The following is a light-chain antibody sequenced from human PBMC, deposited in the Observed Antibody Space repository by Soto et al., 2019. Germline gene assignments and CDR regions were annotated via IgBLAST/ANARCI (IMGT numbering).Light chain of an antibody. V-gene: IGKV1-5*03. Sequence: DIQMTQSPSTLSASVGDRVTITCRASQSISSWLAWYQQKPGKAPNLLIYKASTLGSGVPSRFSGGGSGTEFTLTISSLHPDDFATYYCQQHSSSSPYTFGQGTKLEIK. CDR1: QSISSW. CDR3: QQHSSSSPYT. CDR2: KAS. J-gene: IGKJ2*01.